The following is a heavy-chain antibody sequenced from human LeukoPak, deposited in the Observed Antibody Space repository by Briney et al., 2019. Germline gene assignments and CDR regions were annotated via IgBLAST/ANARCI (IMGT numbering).Heavy chain of an antibody. D-gene: IGHD1-26*01. V-gene: IGHV3-48*04. Sequence: GALDLSLEASGFLFSSYDMNLVRPAPGEGLGGGSFNSNSSSTIYYTDSVKGRFTISRDNAKNSLYLQMNSLRAEDTAVYYCARVRVRGGSHYEFYFDYWGQGTLVTVSS. CDR2: NSNSSSTI. CDR3: ARVRVRGGSHYEFYFDY. J-gene: IGHJ4*02. CDR1: GFLFSSYD.